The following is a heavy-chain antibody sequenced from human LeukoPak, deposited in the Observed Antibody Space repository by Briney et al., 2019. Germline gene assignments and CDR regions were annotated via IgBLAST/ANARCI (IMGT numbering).Heavy chain of an antibody. V-gene: IGHV1-2*02. CDR2: INPNSGGT. J-gene: IGHJ6*03. Sequence: ASVKVSCKASGYTFTGYYMHWVRQAPGQGLEWMGWINPNSGGTNYAQKFQGRVTMTRDTSISTAYMELSSLRSEDTAVYYCARDLYSGYLTPANYYYYMDVWGKGTTVTVSS. CDR3: ARDLYSGYLTPANYYYYMDV. CDR1: GYTFTGYY. D-gene: IGHD5-12*01.